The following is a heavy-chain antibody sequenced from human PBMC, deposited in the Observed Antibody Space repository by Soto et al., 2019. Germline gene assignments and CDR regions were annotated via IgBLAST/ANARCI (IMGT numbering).Heavy chain of an antibody. CDR1: GGSISSGGYY. D-gene: IGHD3-10*01. J-gene: IGHJ4*02. CDR3: ARVGVVRGVITYFDY. CDR2: IYYSGST. Sequence: SETLSLTCTVAGGSISSGGYYWSWIRQHPGKGLEWIGYIYYSGSTYYNPSLKSRVTISVDTSKNQFSLKLSSVTAADTAVYYCARVGVVRGVITYFDYWGQGTLVTVSS. V-gene: IGHV4-31*03.